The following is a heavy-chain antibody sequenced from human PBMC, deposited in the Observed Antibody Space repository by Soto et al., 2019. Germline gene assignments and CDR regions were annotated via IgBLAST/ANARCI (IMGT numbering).Heavy chain of an antibody. CDR1: GGSFSGYY. CDR2: INHSGST. V-gene: IGHV4-34*01. Sequence: SETLSLTCAVYGGSFSGYYWSWIRQPPGKGLEWIGEINHSGSTNYNPSLKSRVTISVDTSKNQFSLKLSSVTAADTVVYYCAGRWYFDYWGQGTLVPVSS. J-gene: IGHJ4*02. CDR3: AGRWYFDY.